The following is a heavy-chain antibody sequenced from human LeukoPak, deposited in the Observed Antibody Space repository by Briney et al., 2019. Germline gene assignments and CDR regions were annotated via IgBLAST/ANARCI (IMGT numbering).Heavy chain of an antibody. D-gene: IGHD5-18*01. V-gene: IGHV3-30*04. Sequence: PGRSLRLSCAASGFTFSSYAMHWVRQAPGNGLEWVAVISDDGSKEQYADSVKGRFTISRDKDKNMLYLQMNSLRPEDTAVYYCARSGGYNYANAWGQGTLVTVSS. CDR2: ISDDGSKE. CDR1: GFTFSSYA. CDR3: ARSGGYNYANA. J-gene: IGHJ5*02.